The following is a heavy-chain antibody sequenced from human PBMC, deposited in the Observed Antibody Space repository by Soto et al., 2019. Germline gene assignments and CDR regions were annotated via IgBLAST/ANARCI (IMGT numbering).Heavy chain of an antibody. CDR2: IGGGSGST. J-gene: IGHJ4*02. D-gene: IGHD6-13*01. V-gene: IGHV3-23*01. CDR1: GFTFTNYA. Sequence: EVQLLESGGGFVQPGGSLRLSCAASGFTFTNYALSWVRQAPGKGLEWVSTIGGGSGSTSYADSVKGRFSLSRENSKNTLYLQMSSLRAEDTALYYCATRMYSTSWYYFVSWGQGTLVTVSS. CDR3: ATRMYSTSWYYFVS.